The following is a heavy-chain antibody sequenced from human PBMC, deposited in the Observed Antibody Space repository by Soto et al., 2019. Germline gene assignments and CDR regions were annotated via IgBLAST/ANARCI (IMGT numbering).Heavy chain of an antibody. Sequence: ASGGTFSSYAISWVRQAPGQGLEWMGGIIPIFGTANYAQKFQGRVTITADESTSTAYMELSSLRSEDTAVYYCARNSGSYQGHLDYWGQGTLVTVSS. V-gene: IGHV1-69*01. J-gene: IGHJ4*02. CDR3: ARNSGSYQGHLDY. CDR2: IIPIFGTA. D-gene: IGHD1-26*01. CDR1: GGTFSSYA.